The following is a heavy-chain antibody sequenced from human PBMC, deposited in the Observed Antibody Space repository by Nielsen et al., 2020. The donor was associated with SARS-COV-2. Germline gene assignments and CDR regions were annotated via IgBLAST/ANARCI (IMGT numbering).Heavy chain of an antibody. Sequence: GESLKISCAASGFTFSSYSMIWVRQAPGKGLEWVSSISTSSSYIYYADSVKGRFTISRDNAKNSLYLQMNSLRAEDTAVYYCARDGISSRSNGGYWGQGTLVTVSS. CDR3: ARDGISSRSNGGY. D-gene: IGHD6-13*01. CDR2: ISTSSSYI. CDR1: GFTFSSYS. J-gene: IGHJ4*02. V-gene: IGHV3-21*01.